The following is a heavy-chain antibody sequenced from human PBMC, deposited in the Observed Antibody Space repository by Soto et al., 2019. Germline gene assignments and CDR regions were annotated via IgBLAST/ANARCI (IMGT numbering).Heavy chain of an antibody. CDR3: TTDSGYCSSTSCRYSYMDV. CDR1: GLTFSHAW. J-gene: IGHJ6*03. V-gene: IGHV3-15*01. Sequence: EVQLVESGGGLVNPGGSLRLSCVVSGLTFSHAWMSWVRQAPGKGLEWVGRIKTKADGGTTDYAAIVKGRFTISRDESKSTLFLQINSLNSEDSVIYHCTTDSGYCSSTSCRYSYMDVWAKGTTVTVSS. D-gene: IGHD2-2*01. CDR2: IKTKADGGTT.